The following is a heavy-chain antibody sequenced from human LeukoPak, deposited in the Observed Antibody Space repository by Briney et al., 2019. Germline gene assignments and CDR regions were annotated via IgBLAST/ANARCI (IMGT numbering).Heavy chain of an antibody. CDR3: ARGRDYYDSSGYPQRTYYYYMDA. CDR1: GYTFTSYY. J-gene: IGHJ6*03. D-gene: IGHD3-22*01. V-gene: IGHV1-46*01. Sequence: ASVKVSCKASGYTFTSYYMHWVRQAPGQGLEWMGIINPSGGSTSYAQKFQGRVTMTRDMSTSTVYMELSSLRSEDTAVYYCARGRDYYDSSGYPQRTYYYYMDAWGKGTTVTVSS. CDR2: INPSGGST.